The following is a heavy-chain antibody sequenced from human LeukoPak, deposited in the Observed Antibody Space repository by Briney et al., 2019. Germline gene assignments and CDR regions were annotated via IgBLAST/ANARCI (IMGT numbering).Heavy chain of an antibody. J-gene: IGHJ4*02. CDR1: GFTVSSNY. Sequence: GGSLRLSCAASGFTVSSNYMSWVRQAPGKGLEWVSVIYSGGSTYYADSVKGRCTISRDKSKNTLYLQMNSLRAEDTAVYYCARLSLQYYFDYWGQGTLVTVSS. D-gene: IGHD4-11*01. CDR3: ARLSLQYYFDY. CDR2: IYSGGST. V-gene: IGHV3-53*05.